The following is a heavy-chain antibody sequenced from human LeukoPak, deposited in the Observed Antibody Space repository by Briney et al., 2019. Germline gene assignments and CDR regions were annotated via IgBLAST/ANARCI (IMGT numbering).Heavy chain of an antibody. V-gene: IGHV3-23*01. D-gene: IGHD3-22*01. Sequence: GGSLRLSCAASGFTFSSYAMSWVRQAPGKGLEWVSAISGSGGSTYYADSVKGRFTISRDNSKNTLYLQMNSLRAEDTAVYYCARDQHDSSGYRFLDYWGQGTLVTVSS. J-gene: IGHJ4*02. CDR3: ARDQHDSSGYRFLDY. CDR1: GFTFSSYA. CDR2: ISGSGGST.